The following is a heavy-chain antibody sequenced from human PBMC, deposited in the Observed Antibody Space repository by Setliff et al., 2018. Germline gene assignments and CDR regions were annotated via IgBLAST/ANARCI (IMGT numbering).Heavy chain of an antibody. V-gene: IGHV1-18*01. J-gene: IGHJ4*02. CDR1: GYTFTTYG. CDR3: ARVPRLEWLLPTFGS. Sequence: ASVKVSCKASGYTFTTYGVAWVRQAPGQGLEWMGWISGYNGNTDYAQNFQGRVTMTTDTSTSTAYMELRSLRSDDTAVYYCARVPRLEWLLPTFGSWGQGTLVTVSS. D-gene: IGHD3-3*01. CDR2: ISGYNGNT.